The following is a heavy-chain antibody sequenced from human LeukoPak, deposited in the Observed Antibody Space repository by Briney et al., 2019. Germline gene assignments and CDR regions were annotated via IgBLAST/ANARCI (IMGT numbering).Heavy chain of an antibody. J-gene: IGHJ4*02. CDR1: GASVTRGTYY. Sequence: SETLSLTCSVSGASVTRGTYYWSWIRQPAGKGLEWIGHFSSGRNSNYNPSLKSRVTISVDTSKNQFSLKLSSVTAADTAVYYCATIIYGDYEYYFDYWGQGTLITVSS. V-gene: IGHV4-61*09. CDR3: ATIIYGDYEYYFDY. CDR2: FSSGRNS. D-gene: IGHD4-17*01.